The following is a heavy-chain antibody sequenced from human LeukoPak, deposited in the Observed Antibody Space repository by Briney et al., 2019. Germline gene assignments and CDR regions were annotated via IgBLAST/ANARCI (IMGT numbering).Heavy chain of an antibody. J-gene: IGHJ5*02. CDR2: ISAYNGNT. CDR1: GYTFTSYG. CDR3: ARDRGFCSGDSCHSNWFDP. D-gene: IGHD2-15*01. Sequence: ASVKVSCKASGYTFTSYGISWVRQAPGQGLEWMGWISAYNGNTNYAQKLQGRVTMTTDTSTSTAYMELRSLRSDDTAVYYCARDRGFCSGDSCHSNWFDPWGQGTLVTVSS. V-gene: IGHV1-18*01.